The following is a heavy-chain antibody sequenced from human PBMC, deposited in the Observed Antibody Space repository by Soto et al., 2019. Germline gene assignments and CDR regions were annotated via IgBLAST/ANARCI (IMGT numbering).Heavy chain of an antibody. Sequence: SFVTMSLTCTFAGGSVSISSYYLVGLRQPPGKGLEWIGSIYYSGSTYYNPSLKSRVTISVDTSKNQFSLKLSSVTAADTAVYYCASISGSYFRYYFDYWGQGTLVTVSS. D-gene: IGHD1-26*01. V-gene: IGHV4-39*01. CDR1: GGSVSISSYY. J-gene: IGHJ4*02. CDR2: IYYSGST. CDR3: ASISGSYFRYYFDY.